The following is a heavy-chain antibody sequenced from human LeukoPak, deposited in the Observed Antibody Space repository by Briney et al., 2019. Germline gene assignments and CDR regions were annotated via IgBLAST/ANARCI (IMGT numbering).Heavy chain of an antibody. V-gene: IGHV4-34*01. D-gene: IGHD3-10*01. Sequence: PPETLSLTCAVYGGSFSGYYWSWIRQPPGKGLEWIGEINHSGSTNYNPSLKSRVTISVDTSKNQFSLKLSSVTAADTAVYYCARVGPFYGSGRGPNWFDPWGQGTLVTVSS. CDR1: GGSFSGYY. J-gene: IGHJ5*02. CDR3: ARVGPFYGSGRGPNWFDP. CDR2: INHSGST.